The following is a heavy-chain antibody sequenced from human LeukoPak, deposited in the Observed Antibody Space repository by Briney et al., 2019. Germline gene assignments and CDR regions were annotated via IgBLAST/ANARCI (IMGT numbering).Heavy chain of an antibody. J-gene: IGHJ6*03. V-gene: IGHV1-8*01. Sequence: ASVKVSCKASGHTFTSYDINWVRQATGQGLEWMGWMNPNSGNTGYAQKFQGRVTMTRNTSISTAYMELSSLRSEDTAVYYCARGNGSGSRKRYYYYYYYMDVWGKGTTVTVSS. CDR2: MNPNSGNT. CDR1: GHTFTSYD. D-gene: IGHD3-10*01. CDR3: ARGNGSGSRKRYYYYYYYMDV.